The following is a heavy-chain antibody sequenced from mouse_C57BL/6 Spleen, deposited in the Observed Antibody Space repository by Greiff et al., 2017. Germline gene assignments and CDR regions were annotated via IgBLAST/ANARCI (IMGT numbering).Heavy chain of an antibody. CDR2: INPYNGGT. V-gene: IGHV1-19*01. CDR1: GYTFTDYY. CDR3: ARGAHYGSSLYYAMDY. D-gene: IGHD1-1*01. J-gene: IGHJ4*01. Sequence: VQLQQSGPVLVKPGASVKMSCKASGYTFTDYYLNWVKQSHGKSLEWIGVINPYNGGTSYNQKFKGKATLTVDKSSSTAYMELNSLTSEDSAVYYCARGAHYGSSLYYAMDYWGQGTSVTVSS.